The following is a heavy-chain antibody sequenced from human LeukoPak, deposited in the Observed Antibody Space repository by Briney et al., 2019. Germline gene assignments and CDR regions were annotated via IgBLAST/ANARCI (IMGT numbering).Heavy chain of an antibody. D-gene: IGHD3-22*01. CDR1: GYSFRLYA. J-gene: IGHJ4*02. CDR3: ARDPSNSSGYYQHFDY. CDR2: ISTYNGDT. Sequence: ASVTVSCTTSGYSFRLYAITWVRQAPGQGLEWIGWISTYNGDTMYAQKLQGRVTVTTDASTNTVYMELRSLRSDDTAVYYCARDPSNSSGYYQHFDYWGQGNLVTVSS. V-gene: IGHV1-18*01.